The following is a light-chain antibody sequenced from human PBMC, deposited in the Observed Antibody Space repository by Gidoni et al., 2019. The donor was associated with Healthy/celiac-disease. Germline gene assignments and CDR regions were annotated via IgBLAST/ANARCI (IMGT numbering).Light chain of an antibody. CDR1: QSVSSSY. CDR3: QQYGSSSMYT. CDR2: GAS. J-gene: IGKJ2*01. Sequence: DIVLTQSPGTLSLSPGERATLSCRASQSVSSSYLAWYQQKPGQAPRLLIYGASSRATGIPDMFSGSGSWTDFTLTISRLEPEDFAVYYCQQYGSSSMYTFXQXTKLEIK. V-gene: IGKV3-20*01.